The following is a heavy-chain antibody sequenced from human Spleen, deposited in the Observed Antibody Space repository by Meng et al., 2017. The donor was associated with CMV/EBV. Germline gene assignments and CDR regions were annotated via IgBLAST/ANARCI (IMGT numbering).Heavy chain of an antibody. CDR2: IHHSGGT. D-gene: IGHD6-13*01. J-gene: IGHJ4*02. CDR1: GYSISSGYY. CDR3: ARDPQAAAGPYFDY. Sequence: SETLSLTCTVSGYSISSGYYWGWIRQPPGKGLEWIGSIHHSGGTYYNPSLKRRVTISVDTSKNQFSLKLSSVTAADTAVYYCARDPQAAAGPYFDYWGQGTLVTVSS. V-gene: IGHV4-38-2*02.